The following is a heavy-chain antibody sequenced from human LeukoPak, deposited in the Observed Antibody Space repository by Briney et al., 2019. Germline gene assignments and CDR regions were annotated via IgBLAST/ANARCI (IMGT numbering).Heavy chain of an antibody. J-gene: IGHJ4*02. Sequence: GESLKISCAASGFTFSSYAMSWVRQAPGKGLEWVSAISGSGGSTYYADSVKGRFTISRDNSKNTLYLQMNSLRAEDTAVYYCAKVDTMIVVVITGIDYWGQGTLVTVSS. V-gene: IGHV3-23*01. CDR2: ISGSGGST. D-gene: IGHD3-22*01. CDR1: GFTFSSYA. CDR3: AKVDTMIVVVITGIDY.